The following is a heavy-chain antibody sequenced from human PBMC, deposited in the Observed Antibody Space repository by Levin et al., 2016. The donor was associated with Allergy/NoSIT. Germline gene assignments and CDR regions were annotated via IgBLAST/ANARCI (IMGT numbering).Heavy chain of an antibody. D-gene: IGHD7-27*01. CDR1: GYTFTGYY. V-gene: IGHV1-2*02. J-gene: IGHJ3*02. CDR3: ARADPPNWGFPDQAAFDI. CDR2: INPNSGGT. Sequence: ASVKVSCKASGYTFTGYYMHWVRQAPGQGLEWMGWINPNSGGTNYAQKFQGRVTMTRDTSISTAYMELSRLRSDDTAVYYCARADPPNWGFPDQAAFDIWGQGTMVTVSS.